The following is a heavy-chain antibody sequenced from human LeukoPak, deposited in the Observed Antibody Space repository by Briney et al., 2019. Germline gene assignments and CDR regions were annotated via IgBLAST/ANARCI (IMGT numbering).Heavy chain of an antibody. CDR3: ARAFRVPGYCSGGSCRRWFDP. V-gene: IGHV4-34*01. Sequence: SETLSLTCAVYGGSFSGYYWRCIRQPAGKGMEWIGEINHSGSTNYNPSLKSRVSISVDTSKNQFSLKLSSVTAADTAVYYCARAFRVPGYCSGGSCRRWFDPWGQGTLVTVSS. CDR1: GGSFSGYY. CDR2: INHSGST. J-gene: IGHJ5*02. D-gene: IGHD2-15*01.